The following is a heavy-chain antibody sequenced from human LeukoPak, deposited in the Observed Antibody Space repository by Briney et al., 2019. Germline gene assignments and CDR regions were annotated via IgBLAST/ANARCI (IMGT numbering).Heavy chain of an antibody. V-gene: IGHV3-74*01. D-gene: IGHD1-26*01. CDR2: ITNDGSST. CDR1: GLTFSSHW. CDR3: ARRSSGSPPYYFDS. Sequence: GGSLRLSCAASGLTFSSHWMHWVRQAPGKGLVWVSRITNDGSSTNYADYVKGRFTISRDNAKNTLYLQMNSLRAEDTAVYYCARRSSGSPPYYFDSWGQGTLVTVSS. J-gene: IGHJ4*02.